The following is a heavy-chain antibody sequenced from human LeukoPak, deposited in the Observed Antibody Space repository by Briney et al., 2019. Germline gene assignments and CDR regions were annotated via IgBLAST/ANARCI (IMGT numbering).Heavy chain of an antibody. Sequence: GGSLRLSCTASGFIFSTYWMNWVRQAPGKGLEWVSSISSSSSYIYYADSVKGRFTISRDNAKNSLYLQMNSLRAEDTAVYYCARDRGWFGELSDFDYWGQGTLVTVSS. CDR2: ISSSSSYI. V-gene: IGHV3-21*01. D-gene: IGHD3-10*01. CDR3: ARDRGWFGELSDFDY. J-gene: IGHJ4*02. CDR1: GFIFSTYW.